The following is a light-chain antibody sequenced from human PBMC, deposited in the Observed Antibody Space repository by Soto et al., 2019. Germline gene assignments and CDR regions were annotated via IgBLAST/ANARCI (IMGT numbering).Light chain of an antibody. J-gene: IGKJ3*01. V-gene: IGKV1-5*01. CDR3: QQYNNYPFN. CDR2: DAS. CDR1: QSISSW. Sequence: DIQMTQSPSTLSASVGDRVTITCRASQSISSWLAWYQQKPGKAPKLLIYDASSLESGVPSRFSGSGSGTEFTRTISSLQPADFATYYCQQYNNYPFNFGPGTKVDIQ.